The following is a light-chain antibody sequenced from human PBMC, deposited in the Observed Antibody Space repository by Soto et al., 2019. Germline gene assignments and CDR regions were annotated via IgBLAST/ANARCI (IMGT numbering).Light chain of an antibody. CDR2: KAS. CDR1: QSISNW. CDR3: QQYNGYRWT. Sequence: DIQMTQSPSSLSASVGDGVTITCRASQSISNWLAWHQQKPGKVPKILIYKASSLESGVPSRFSGSGSGTEFTLTISSLQPEDFATYYCQQYNGYRWTFGQGTKVDIK. J-gene: IGKJ1*01. V-gene: IGKV1-5*03.